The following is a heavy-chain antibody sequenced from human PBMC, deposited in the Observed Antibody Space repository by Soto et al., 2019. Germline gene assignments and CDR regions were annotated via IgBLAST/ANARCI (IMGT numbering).Heavy chain of an antibody. Sequence: GGSLRLSCAASGFTFSSYAMSWVRQAPGKGLEWVSAISGSGGSTYYADSVKGRFTISRDNSKNTLYLQMNSLRAEDTAVYYCANLYYHHLWLISNMSYGMDVWGQGTTVTVSS. CDR1: GFTFSSYA. V-gene: IGHV3-23*01. D-gene: IGHD5-18*01. CDR2: ISGSGGST. CDR3: ANLYYHHLWLISNMSYGMDV. J-gene: IGHJ6*02.